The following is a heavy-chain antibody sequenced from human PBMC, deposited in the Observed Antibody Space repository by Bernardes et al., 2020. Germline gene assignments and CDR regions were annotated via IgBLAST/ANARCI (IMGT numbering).Heavy chain of an antibody. J-gene: IGHJ4*02. CDR3: AKGDCGGGSCYGIDH. Sequence: GGSLRLSRAASGFTFRNYAMRWVRQAPGKGLEWVSGLSGTGDTSYYADSVKGRFATSRDNSKNELYLQMNGLRGEDTAVYYCAKGDCGGGSCYGIDHWGQGTLVTVSS. D-gene: IGHD2-15*01. CDR1: GFTFRNYA. CDR2: LSGTGDTS. V-gene: IGHV3-23*01.